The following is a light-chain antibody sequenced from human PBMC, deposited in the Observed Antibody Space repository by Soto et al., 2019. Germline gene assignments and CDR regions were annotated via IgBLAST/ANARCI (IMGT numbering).Light chain of an antibody. CDR2: GAS. Sequence: EIVLTQSPGTLSLSPGERATLSCRASQSLSSSFLAWYQQKPCQAPWLLIYGASTRATGIPDRFSGSGSGTDFTLTISRLEPEDFAVYYCQHYGSSPTWTFGQGTKVEI. CDR3: QHYGSSPTWT. V-gene: IGKV3-20*01. J-gene: IGKJ1*01. CDR1: QSLSSSF.